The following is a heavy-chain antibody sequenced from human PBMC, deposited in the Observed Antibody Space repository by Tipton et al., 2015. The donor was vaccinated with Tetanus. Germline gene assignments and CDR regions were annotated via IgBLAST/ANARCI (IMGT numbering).Heavy chain of an antibody. CDR1: GFTFSRYA. D-gene: IGHD2-21*01. Sequence: SLRLSCAASGFTFSRYAMSWVRQAPGKGLAWVSFIYGDGTTTYYADSVKGRFTISRDNSKNTLYLQMNSLRAEDTAVYYCARGTSRIVYYFDYWGQGTLVTVSS. CDR3: ARGTSRIVYYFDY. CDR2: IYGDGTTT. J-gene: IGHJ4*02. V-gene: IGHV3-23*03.